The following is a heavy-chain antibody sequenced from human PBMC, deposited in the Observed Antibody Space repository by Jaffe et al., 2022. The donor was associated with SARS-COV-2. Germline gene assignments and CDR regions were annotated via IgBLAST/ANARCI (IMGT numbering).Heavy chain of an antibody. CDR2: AYYSGTT. V-gene: IGHV4-59*01. J-gene: IGHJ4*02. CDR3: ATLGMGRSIAAN. CDR1: VGSMRYYY. Sequence: QVHLQESGPGLVKPSETLSLTCAVSVGSMRYYYWSWIRQPPGKGLEWIGYAYYSGTTNYNPSLKSRVTMSVDTSKSQFSLKLSSVTAADTAVYYCATLGMGRSIAANWGQGILVTVSS. D-gene: IGHD6-6*01.